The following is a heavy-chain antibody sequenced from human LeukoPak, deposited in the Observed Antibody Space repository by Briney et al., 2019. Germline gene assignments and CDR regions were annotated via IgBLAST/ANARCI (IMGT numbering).Heavy chain of an antibody. CDR3: ARLYSSSSGLRASDY. V-gene: IGHV3-48*03. Sequence: GGSLRLSCAASGFTFSSYEMNWVRQAPGKGLEWVSYISSSGSTIFYADSVKGRFTISRDNAKNSLYLQMNSLRAEDTAVYYCARLYSSSSGLRASDYWAREPWSPSPQ. D-gene: IGHD6-6*01. J-gene: IGHJ4*02. CDR1: GFTFSSYE. CDR2: ISSSGSTI.